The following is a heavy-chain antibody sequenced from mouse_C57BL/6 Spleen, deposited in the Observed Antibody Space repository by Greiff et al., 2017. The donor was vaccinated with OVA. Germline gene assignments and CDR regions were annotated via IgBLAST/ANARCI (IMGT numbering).Heavy chain of an antibody. CDR2: IYPGSGNT. Sequence: VQLQESGAELVRPGASVKLSCKASGYTFTDYYINWVKQRPGQGLEWIARIYPGSGNTYYNEKFKGKATLTAEKSSSTAYMQLSSLTSEDSAVYFCARETAQATLAYWGQGTLVTVSA. J-gene: IGHJ3*01. V-gene: IGHV1-76*01. CDR3: ARETAQATLAY. CDR1: GYTFTDYY. D-gene: IGHD3-2*02.